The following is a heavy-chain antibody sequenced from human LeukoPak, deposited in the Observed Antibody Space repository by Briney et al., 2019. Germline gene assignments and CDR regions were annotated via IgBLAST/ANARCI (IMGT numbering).Heavy chain of an antibody. CDR1: GYTGIELS. Sequence: ASVKVSCKASGYTGIELSMHWVRQTPGKGLEWLGGFDPEDGETKYAQKFQGRVTMTEDTSTDTAYMELSSLTSEDTAVYYCATHTIFGVVTYASLIWGRGTLVTVSS. J-gene: IGHJ3*02. CDR2: FDPEDGET. D-gene: IGHD3-3*01. V-gene: IGHV1-24*01. CDR3: ATHTIFGVVTYASLI.